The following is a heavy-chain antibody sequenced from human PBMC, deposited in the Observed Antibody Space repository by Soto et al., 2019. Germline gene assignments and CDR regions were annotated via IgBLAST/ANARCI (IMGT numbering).Heavy chain of an antibody. CDR3: ITDGGIAVPPLFDD. V-gene: IGHV3-15*01. CDR1: GFTFINAW. J-gene: IGHJ4*01. D-gene: IGHD6-19*01. CDR2: IKSKAKGGTT. Sequence: GGSLILSCTASGFTFINAWLGWVRLAPGKGLEWVGRIKSKAKGGTTDYAAPVKGRFSISRDDSTNTVFLQMSSLKTEDTAVYYGITDGGIAVPPLFDDWGHGTLLTVSS.